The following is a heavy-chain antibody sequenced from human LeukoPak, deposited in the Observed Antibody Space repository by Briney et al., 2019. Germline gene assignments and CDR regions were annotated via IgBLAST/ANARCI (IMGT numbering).Heavy chain of an antibody. CDR2: IYTSGST. V-gene: IGHV4-4*07. CDR1: GGSISSYY. D-gene: IGHD2-2*03. J-gene: IGHJ4*02. Sequence: SETLSLTYTVSGGSISSYYWSWIRQPAGKGLEWIGRIYTSGSTNYNPSLKSRVTISLDTSKNQFSLNLRYVTAADTAMYYCARHGYCSSTSCYPDYWGQGTLVTVSS. CDR3: ARHGYCSSTSCYPDY.